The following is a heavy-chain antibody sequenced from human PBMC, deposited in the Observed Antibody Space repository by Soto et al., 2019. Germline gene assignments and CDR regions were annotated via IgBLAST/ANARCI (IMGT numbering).Heavy chain of an antibody. J-gene: IGHJ4*02. Sequence: PGGFLRLSCAASGFTFSSYGMHWVRQAPGKGLEWVAVIWYDGSNKYYADSVKGRFTISRDNSKNTLYLQMNSLRAEDTALYYCARGKLNLVVPAAMDYWGQGTLVTVSS. CDR3: ARGKLNLVVPAAMDY. V-gene: IGHV3-33*01. CDR1: GFTFSSYG. D-gene: IGHD2-2*01. CDR2: IWYDGSNK.